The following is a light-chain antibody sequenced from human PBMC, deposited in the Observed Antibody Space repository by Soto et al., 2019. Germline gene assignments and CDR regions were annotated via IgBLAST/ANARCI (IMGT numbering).Light chain of an antibody. Sequence: QSVLTQPPSVSGAPGQRVTISCTGSSSNIGAGYDVHWYQQLPGTAPILLIYGNSNRPSGVPDRFSGSKSGTSASLAITGLQAEDEADYYCQSYDSILSGSVFGGGTKLTVL. CDR2: GNS. V-gene: IGLV1-40*01. CDR1: SSNIGAGYD. CDR3: QSYDSILSGSV. J-gene: IGLJ2*01.